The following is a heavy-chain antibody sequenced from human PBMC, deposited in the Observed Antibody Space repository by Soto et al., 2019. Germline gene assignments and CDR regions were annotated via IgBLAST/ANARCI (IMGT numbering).Heavy chain of an antibody. CDR1: GGSISSYY. J-gene: IGHJ4*02. CDR2: IYYSGST. CDR3: ARRYGDYFDY. Sequence: SETLSLTCTVSGGSISSYYWSWIQQPPGKELEWIGYIYYSGSTNYNPSHKSRVTISVDTSKNQFSLKLSSVTAVDTSVYCWARRYGDYFDYWGQGTLVTVSS. D-gene: IGHD4-17*01. V-gene: IGHV4-59*08.